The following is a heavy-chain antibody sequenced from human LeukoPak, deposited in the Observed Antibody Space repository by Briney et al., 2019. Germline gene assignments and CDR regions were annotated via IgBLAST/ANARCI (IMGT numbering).Heavy chain of an antibody. CDR3: ATDDVTTGTKTALGY. D-gene: IGHD1-1*01. CDR1: GCTFTSSA. V-gene: IGHV1-58*01. CDR2: IVVGSGNT. J-gene: IGHJ4*02. Sequence: TSVKVSCKASGCTFTSSAVQCVRQARGQGLEWIGWIVVGSGNTNYAQKFQERVTINRDMSTSTAYMELSSLRSEDTAVYYCATDDVTTGTKTALGYWGQGTLVTVSS.